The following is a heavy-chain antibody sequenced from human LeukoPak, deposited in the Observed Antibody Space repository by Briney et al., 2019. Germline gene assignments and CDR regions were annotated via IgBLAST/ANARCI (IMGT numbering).Heavy chain of an antibody. Sequence: SETLSLTCTVSGGSINTFYWSWIRQPPGKGLEWIGYIYYSGSINYNPSLKSRVTISVDTSKNQFSLKLSSVTAADTAVYYCARALTGYSSSWYPPPFDYWGQGTLVTVSS. CDR2: IYYSGSI. CDR1: GGSINTFY. D-gene: IGHD6-13*01. J-gene: IGHJ4*02. V-gene: IGHV4-59*01. CDR3: ARALTGYSSSWYPPPFDY.